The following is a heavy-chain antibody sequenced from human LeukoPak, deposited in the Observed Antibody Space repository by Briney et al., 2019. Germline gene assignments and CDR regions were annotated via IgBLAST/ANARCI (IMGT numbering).Heavy chain of an antibody. CDR1: GFTFSSYG. CDR3: AKGYNWNDSY. J-gene: IGHJ4*02. CDR2: TSADGSNK. D-gene: IGHD1-1*01. V-gene: IGHV3-30*18. Sequence: GRSLRLSCAASGFTFSSYGMHWDRQAPGEGLEWVAVTSADGSNKYYADSVKGRFTISRDNSKNTLYLQMNSLRGEDTAVYYCAKGYNWNDSYWGQGTLVTVSS.